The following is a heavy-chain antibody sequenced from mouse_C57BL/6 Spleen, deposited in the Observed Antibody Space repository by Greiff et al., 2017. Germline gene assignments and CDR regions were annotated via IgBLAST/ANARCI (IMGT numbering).Heavy chain of an antibody. J-gene: IGHJ3*01. V-gene: IGHV1-82*01. CDR2: IYPGDGDT. Sequence: QVQLQQSGPELVKPGASVKISCKASGYAFSSSWMHWVKQRPGKGLEWIGRIYPGDGDTNYNGKFKGKATLTADKSSSTAYMQLSSLTSEDSAVYFCARSRETGLAYWGQGTLVTVSA. D-gene: IGHD1-1*01. CDR3: ARSRETGLAY. CDR1: GYAFSSSW.